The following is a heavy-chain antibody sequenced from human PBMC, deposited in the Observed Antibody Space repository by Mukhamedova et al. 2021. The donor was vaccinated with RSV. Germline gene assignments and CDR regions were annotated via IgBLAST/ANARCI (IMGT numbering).Heavy chain of an antibody. CDR3: ARQGFQDPAMAFDY. J-gene: IGHJ4*02. D-gene: IGHD5-18*01. V-gene: IGHV5-51*01. Sequence: GKGLEWMGIIYPGDSDTRYSPSFQGQVTISADKSISTAYLQWSSLKASDTAMYYCARQGFQDPAMAFDYWGQGTLVTVSS. CDR2: IYPGDSDT.